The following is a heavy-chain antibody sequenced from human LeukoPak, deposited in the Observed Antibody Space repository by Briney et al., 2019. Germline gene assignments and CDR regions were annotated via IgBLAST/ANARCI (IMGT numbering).Heavy chain of an antibody. D-gene: IGHD2-21*01. J-gene: IGHJ4*02. Sequence: PGGSLRLSCTASGFTFTTYWMHWVRQAPGKGLVWVARINTDGRVTTYAESVKGRFTVSRDNAENTLYLEMNNLRPEDTAVYYCIRETLVVLHLEYWGRGTLATVTS. CDR3: IRETLVVLHLEY. CDR2: INTDGRVT. V-gene: IGHV3-74*03. CDR1: GFTFTTYW.